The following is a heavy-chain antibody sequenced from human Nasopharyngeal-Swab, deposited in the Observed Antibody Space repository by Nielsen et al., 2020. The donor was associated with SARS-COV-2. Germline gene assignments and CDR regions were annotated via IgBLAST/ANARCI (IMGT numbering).Heavy chain of an antibody. V-gene: IGHV1-46*01. CDR1: GYTFTSYY. D-gene: IGHD3-10*02. J-gene: IGHJ4*02. Sequence: ASVKVSCKASGYTFTSYYMHWVRQAPGQGLEWMGIINPSGGSTSYAQKFQGRVTMTRDTSTSTVYMELSSLRSEDTAVYYCARGAQSYPYYYVVTMTTKWDYWGQGTLVTVSS. CDR2: INPSGGST. CDR3: ARGAQSYPYYYVVTMTTKWDY.